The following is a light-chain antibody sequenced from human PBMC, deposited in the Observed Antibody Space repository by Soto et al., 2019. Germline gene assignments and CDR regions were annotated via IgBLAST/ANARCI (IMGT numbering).Light chain of an antibody. CDR2: RSS. V-gene: IGKV3D-15*01. CDR1: QTVRTX. J-gene: IGKJ5*01. CDR3: QQYGDATRT. Sequence: VMAKSRATLSVSPGERATLYCSASQTVRTXLAWYQRKPCQAPRLLMSRSSTRATGSPDRLSGSGSGTDFTLPISRLDPEDSAVYDCQQYGDATRTFGQGTRLEIK.